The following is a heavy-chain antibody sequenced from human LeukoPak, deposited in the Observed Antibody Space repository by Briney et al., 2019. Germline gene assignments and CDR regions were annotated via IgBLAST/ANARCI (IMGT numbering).Heavy chain of an antibody. Sequence: GSLRLSCAASGFTFTNYAFNWVRQAPGKGLEWVSSISLSSTYIYYADSVRGRFTISRDNAKNSLYLQMNSLRAEDTAVYYCARDHEEGNYGMDVWGQGTTVTVSS. V-gene: IGHV3-21*01. D-gene: IGHD3-10*01. CDR2: ISLSSTYI. CDR3: ARDHEEGNYGMDV. CDR1: GFTFTNYA. J-gene: IGHJ6*02.